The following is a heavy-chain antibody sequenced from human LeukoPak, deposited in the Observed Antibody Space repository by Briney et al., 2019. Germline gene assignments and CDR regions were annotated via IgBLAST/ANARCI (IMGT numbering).Heavy chain of an antibody. CDR1: GGSISSYY. V-gene: IGHV4-59*01. Sequence: SETLSLTCTVSGGSISSYYWSWIRQPPGKGLEWIGLIYYSGSTNYNPSLKSRVTISVDTSKNQFSLKLSSVTAADTAVYYCARDQGYSGILDWGQGTLVTVSS. J-gene: IGHJ4*02. CDR3: ARDQGYSGILD. CDR2: IYYSGST. D-gene: IGHD1-26*01.